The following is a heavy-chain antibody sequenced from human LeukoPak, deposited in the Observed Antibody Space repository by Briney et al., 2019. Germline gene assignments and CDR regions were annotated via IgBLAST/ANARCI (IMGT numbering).Heavy chain of an antibody. V-gene: IGHV3-30*04. Sequence: GGSLRLSCAASGFTFNSYAMHWVRQAPGKGLEWVAVISYDGSNKYYADSVKGRFTISRDNSKNTLYLQMNRLRAEDTAVYYCARDGDSSDTLYYFDYWGQGTLVTVSS. D-gene: IGHD3-16*01. J-gene: IGHJ4*02. CDR2: ISYDGSNK. CDR1: GFTFNSYA. CDR3: ARDGDSSDTLYYFDY.